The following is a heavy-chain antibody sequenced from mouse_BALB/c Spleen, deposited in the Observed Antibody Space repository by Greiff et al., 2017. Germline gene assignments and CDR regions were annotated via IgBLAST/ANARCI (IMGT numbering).Heavy chain of an antibody. V-gene: IGHV1-14*01. J-gene: IGHJ4*01. D-gene: IGHD2-4*01. CDR1: GYTFTSYV. CDR2: INPYNDGT. Sequence: EVKLVESGPELVKPGASVKMSCKASGYTFTSYVMHWVKQKPGQGLEWIGYINPYNDGTKYNEKFKGKATLTSDKSSSTAYMELSSLTSEDSAVYYCARERTMITARAMDYWGQGTSVTVSS. CDR3: ARERTMITARAMDY.